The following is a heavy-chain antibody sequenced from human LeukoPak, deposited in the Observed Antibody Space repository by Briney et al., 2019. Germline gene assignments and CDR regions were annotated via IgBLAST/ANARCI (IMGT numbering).Heavy chain of an antibody. Sequence: GGSLRLSCAASGFTFSSYDMTWVRQAPGRGLEWVSSIRPSGDNTYYGDSVKGRLTISRDNSKNSLYLQMNSLRAEDTAVYYCATDRGYSSFDYWGQGTLVTVSS. D-gene: IGHD3-22*01. CDR1: GFTFSSYD. CDR3: ATDRGYSSFDY. CDR2: IRPSGDNT. V-gene: IGHV3-23*01. J-gene: IGHJ4*02.